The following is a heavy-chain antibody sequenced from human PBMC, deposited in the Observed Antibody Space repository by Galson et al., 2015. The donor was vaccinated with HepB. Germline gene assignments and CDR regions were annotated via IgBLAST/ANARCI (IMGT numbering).Heavy chain of an antibody. CDR1: GFTCSDYA. J-gene: IGHJ4*02. CDR3: AKDSGGWYVQDDL. CDR2: ISGSGGST. Sequence: SLRLSCAGAGFTCSDYAMSWVRQAPGKGQEGVSGISGSGGSTYSADSVQGRFTISRDNSKSTLYLQMNYLRVEDTAIYYCAKDSGGWYVQDDLWGQGTVVTVSS. V-gene: IGHV3-23*01. D-gene: IGHD6-19*01.